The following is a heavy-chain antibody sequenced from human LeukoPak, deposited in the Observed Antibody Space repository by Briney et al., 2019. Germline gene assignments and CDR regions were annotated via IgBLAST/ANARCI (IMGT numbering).Heavy chain of an antibody. J-gene: IGHJ4*02. CDR1: GYTFTGYY. V-gene: IGHV1-2*02. CDR3: ASGYCSSTSCSAFDY. Sequence: ASVKVSCKASGYTFTGYYMHWVRQPPGQGLEWMGWINPNSGGTNYAQKFQGRVTMTRDTSISTAYMELGRLRSDDTAVYYCASGYCSSTSCSAFDYWGQGTLVTVSS. D-gene: IGHD2-2*03. CDR2: INPNSGGT.